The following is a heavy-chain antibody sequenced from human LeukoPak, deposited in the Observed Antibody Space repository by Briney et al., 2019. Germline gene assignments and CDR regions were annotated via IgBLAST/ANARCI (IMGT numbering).Heavy chain of an antibody. V-gene: IGHV4-59*01. D-gene: IGHD6-6*01. Sequence: SETLSLTCTVSDDSISDYYRGWIRQPPGKGLEWIGYIYYTGSTNYNPSLESRVTISLDTSRNQFSLKLSSVTAADTAVYYCARGRSSSSDYYYYMDVWGKGTTVTVSS. J-gene: IGHJ6*03. CDR3: ARGRSSSSDYYYYMDV. CDR1: DDSISDYY. CDR2: IYYTGST.